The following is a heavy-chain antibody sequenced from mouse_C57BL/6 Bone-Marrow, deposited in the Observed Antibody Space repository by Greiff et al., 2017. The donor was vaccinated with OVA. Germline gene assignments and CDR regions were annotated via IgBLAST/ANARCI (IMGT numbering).Heavy chain of an antibody. CDR1: GYTFTDYN. V-gene: IGHV1-18*01. CDR3: ARVELGRGDYFDY. CDR2: INPNNGGT. J-gene: IGHJ2*01. Sequence: LMEPGASVKIPCKASGYTFTDYNMDWVKQSHGKSLEWIGDINPNNGGTIYNQKFKGKATLTVDKSSSTAYMELRSLTSEDTAVYYCARVELGRGDYFDYWGQGTTLTVSS. D-gene: IGHD4-1*01.